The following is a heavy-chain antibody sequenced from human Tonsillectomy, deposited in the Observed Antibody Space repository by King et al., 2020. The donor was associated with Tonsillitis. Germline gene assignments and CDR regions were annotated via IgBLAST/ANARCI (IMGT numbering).Heavy chain of an antibody. CDR3: AQRLMIVGKGAFEF. CDR1: GFSLSTSGVA. CDR2: IYWDDDK. Sequence: TLKESGPTLVKPTQTLTLTCTFSGFSLSTSGVAVGWIRQPPGEALEWLALIYWDDDKRYSPSLQSRLTISKDTSKNQVVLTMTNMDPVDTATYYCAQRLMIVGKGAFEFWGQGTMVTVSS. V-gene: IGHV2-5*02. J-gene: IGHJ3*01. D-gene: IGHD3-22*01.